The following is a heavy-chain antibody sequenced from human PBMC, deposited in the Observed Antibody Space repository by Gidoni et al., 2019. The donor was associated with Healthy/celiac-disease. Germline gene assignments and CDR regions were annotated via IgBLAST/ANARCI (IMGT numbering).Heavy chain of an antibody. CDR1: GGSISSGSYY. Sequence: QVQLQESGPGLVKPSQTLSLTCTVSGGSISSGSYYWSWIRQPAGKGLEWIGRIYTSGSTNYNPSLKSRVTISVDTSKNQFSLKLSSVTAADTAVYYCARARGSYIDYWGQGTLVTVSS. V-gene: IGHV4-61*02. J-gene: IGHJ4*02. D-gene: IGHD1-26*01. CDR2: IYTSGST. CDR3: ARARGSYIDY.